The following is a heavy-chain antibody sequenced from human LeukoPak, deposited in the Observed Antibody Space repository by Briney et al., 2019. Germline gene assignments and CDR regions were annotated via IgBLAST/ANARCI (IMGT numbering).Heavy chain of an antibody. CDR1: GFTFSSYS. V-gene: IGHV3-21*01. J-gene: IGHJ5*02. Sequence: GGSLRLSCAASGFTFSSYSMNWVRQAPGKGLEWVSSISSSSSYIYYADSVKGRFTISRDNAKNSLYLQMNSLRAEDTAVYYCARLAVGRWGIPTNWFDPWGQGTLVTVSS. D-gene: IGHD3-16*01. CDR2: ISSSSSYI. CDR3: ARLAVGRWGIPTNWFDP.